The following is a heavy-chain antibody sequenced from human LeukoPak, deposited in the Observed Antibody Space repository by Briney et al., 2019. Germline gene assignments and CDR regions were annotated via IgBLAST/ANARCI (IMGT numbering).Heavy chain of an antibody. CDR3: ARDAYYYDSSGYYPDAFDI. CDR2: ISSSSSYI. J-gene: IGHJ3*02. D-gene: IGHD3-22*01. V-gene: IGHV3-21*01. Sequence: GGSLRLSCAASGFTLSSYSMNWVRQAPGKGLEWVSSISSSSSYIYYADSVKGRFTISRDNAKNSLYLQMNSLRAEDTAVYYCARDAYYYDSSGYYPDAFDIWGQGTMVTVSS. CDR1: GFTLSSYS.